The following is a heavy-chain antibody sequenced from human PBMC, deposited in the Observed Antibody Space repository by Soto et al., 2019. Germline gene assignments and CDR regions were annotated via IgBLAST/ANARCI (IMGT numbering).Heavy chain of an antibody. Sequence: QVQLQESGPGLVKPSGTLSLTCAVSGGSVTSSNYWSWVRQPPGKGLEWIGEIYHSVVTHYNPSLKSRVTMSVDKSKNHFSLNLKYLTAADTAVYYCARDRSSGGAYSRRWFDPWGQGTQVTVSS. CDR2: IYHSVVT. CDR1: GGSVTSSNY. J-gene: IGHJ5*02. V-gene: IGHV4-4*02. D-gene: IGHD5-18*01. CDR3: ARDRSSGGAYSRRWFDP.